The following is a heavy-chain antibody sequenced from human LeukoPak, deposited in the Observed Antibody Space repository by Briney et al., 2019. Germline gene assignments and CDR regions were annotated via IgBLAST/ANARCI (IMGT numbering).Heavy chain of an antibody. CDR2: IIPIFGTE. D-gene: IGHD3-10*01. CDR1: GGTFSSYA. CDR3: ATTFWFGELLGSFDY. J-gene: IGHJ4*02. Sequence: GASVKVSCKASGGTFSSYAISWVRQAPGQGLEWMGGIIPIFGTENYAQKFQGRVTITADKSTSTAYMELSSLRSEDTAVYYCATTFWFGELLGSFDYWGQGTLVTVSS. V-gene: IGHV1-69*06.